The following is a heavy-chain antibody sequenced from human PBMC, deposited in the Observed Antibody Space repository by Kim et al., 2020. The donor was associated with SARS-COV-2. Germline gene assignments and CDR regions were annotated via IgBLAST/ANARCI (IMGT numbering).Heavy chain of an antibody. D-gene: IGHD3-9*01. Sequence: TSYADSVKGRCTISRDNAKNTLYLQMNSLRAEDTAVYYCARQSDKKQDYWGQGTLVTVSS. CDR2: T. V-gene: IGHV3-74*01. CDR3: ARQSDKKQDY. J-gene: IGHJ4*02.